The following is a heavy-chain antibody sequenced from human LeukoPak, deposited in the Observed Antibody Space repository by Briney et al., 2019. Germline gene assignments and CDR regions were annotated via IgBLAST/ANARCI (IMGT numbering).Heavy chain of an antibody. Sequence: SETLSLTCTVSGGSISSYYWSWIRQPPGKGLEWIGYIYYSGSTNYNPSLKSRVTISVDTSKNQFSLKLSSVTAADTAVYYCARHVPNDRSYYDYVWGSYRYTYFDYWGQGTLVTVSS. CDR1: GGSISSYY. D-gene: IGHD3-16*02. J-gene: IGHJ4*02. V-gene: IGHV4-59*08. CDR2: IYYSGST. CDR3: ARHVPNDRSYYDYVWGSYRYTYFDY.